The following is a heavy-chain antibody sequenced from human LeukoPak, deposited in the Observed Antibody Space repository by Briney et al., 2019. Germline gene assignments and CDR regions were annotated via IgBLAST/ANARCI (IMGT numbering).Heavy chain of an antibody. CDR3: ARKGAGRGRSFDY. V-gene: IGHV4-59*11. Sequence: SETLSLTCTVSGGSISSHYWSWIRQPPGKGLEWIGYIYYSGSTNYNPSLKSRVTISVDTSKNQFSLKLSSVTAADTAVYYCARKGAGRGRSFDYWGQGTLVTVSS. CDR2: IYYSGST. D-gene: IGHD3-10*01. J-gene: IGHJ4*02. CDR1: GGSISSHY.